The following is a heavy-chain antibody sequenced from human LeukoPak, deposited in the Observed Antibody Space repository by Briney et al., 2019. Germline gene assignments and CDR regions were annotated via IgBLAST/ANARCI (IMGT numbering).Heavy chain of an antibody. CDR2: IYYSGST. V-gene: IGHV4-39*01. D-gene: IGHD5-24*01. CDR3: AQGAATIISRPKKNAFDI. Sequence: SETLSLTCTVSGGSISSSSYYWGWIRQPPGKGLEWIGSIYYSGSTYYNPSLKSRVTISVDTSKNQFSLKLSSVTAADTAVYYCAQGAATIISRPKKNAFDIWGQGTMVTVSS. CDR1: GGSISSSSYY. J-gene: IGHJ3*02.